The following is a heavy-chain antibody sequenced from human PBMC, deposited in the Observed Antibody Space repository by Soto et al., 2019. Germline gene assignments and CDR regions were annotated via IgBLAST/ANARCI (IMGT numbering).Heavy chain of an antibody. V-gene: IGHV3-33*01. CDR1: GFTFSSYG. CDR3: ATTGPY. CDR2: IWFDGSNK. J-gene: IGHJ4*02. Sequence: QVQLVESGGGVVQPGRSLRLSCVASGFTFSSYGMHWVRQAPGKGLEWVAVIWFDGSNKFYADSVKGRFTISRDNSKNTVSLQMNSLGDEDSAAYYCATTGPYWGQGTLVTVSS.